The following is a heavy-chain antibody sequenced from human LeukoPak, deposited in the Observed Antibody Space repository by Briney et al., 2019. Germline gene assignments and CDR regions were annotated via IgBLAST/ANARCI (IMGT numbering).Heavy chain of an antibody. V-gene: IGHV3-23*01. D-gene: IGHD3-22*01. J-gene: IGHJ6*03. CDR1: GFTFSSYG. Sequence: GGSLRLSCAASGFTFSSYGMSWVRQAPGKGLEWVSAISGSGGSTYYADSVKGRFTISRDNAKNSLYLQMNSLRAEDTAVYYCSRASYYDSSGYYVYYYYYMDVWGKGTTVTVSS. CDR3: SRASYYDSSGYYVYYYYYMDV. CDR2: ISGSGGST.